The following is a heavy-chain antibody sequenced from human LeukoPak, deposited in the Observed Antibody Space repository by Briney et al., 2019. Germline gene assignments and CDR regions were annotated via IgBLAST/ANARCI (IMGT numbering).Heavy chain of an antibody. D-gene: IGHD2-15*01. CDR3: AREGWEYCSGSCSLYDY. CDR2: YSGST. V-gene: IGHV4-59*01. Sequence: YSGSTNYHPSLRSRVTISVDTSKNQFSLQLSSVTAADTAVYYCAREGWEYCSGSCSLYDYWGQGTLVTVSS. J-gene: IGHJ4*02.